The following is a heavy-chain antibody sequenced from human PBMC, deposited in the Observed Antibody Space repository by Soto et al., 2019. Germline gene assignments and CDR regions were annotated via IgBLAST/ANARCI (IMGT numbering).Heavy chain of an antibody. J-gene: IGHJ6*02. CDR3: ASFSSGWYSGYYGMDV. Sequence: GESLKISCQGSGYSFTSYWISWVRQMPGKGLEWMGRIDPSDSYTNYSPSFQGHVTISADKPISTAYLQWSSLKASDTAMYYCASFSSGWYSGYYGMDVWGQGTTVTVSS. CDR2: IDPSDSYT. CDR1: GYSFTSYW. V-gene: IGHV5-10-1*01. D-gene: IGHD6-19*01.